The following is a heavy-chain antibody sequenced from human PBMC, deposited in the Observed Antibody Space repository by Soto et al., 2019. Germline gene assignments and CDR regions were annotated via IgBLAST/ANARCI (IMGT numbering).Heavy chain of an antibody. CDR1: GGSFSGYY. J-gene: IGHJ4*02. CDR2: INHSGST. Sequence: SETLSLTCAVYGGSFSGYYWSWIRQPPGKGLEWIGEINHSGSTNYNPSLKSRVTISVDTSKNQFSLKLSSVTAADTAVYYCAFNFDYWGQGTLVTVSS. V-gene: IGHV4-34*01. CDR3: AFNFDY.